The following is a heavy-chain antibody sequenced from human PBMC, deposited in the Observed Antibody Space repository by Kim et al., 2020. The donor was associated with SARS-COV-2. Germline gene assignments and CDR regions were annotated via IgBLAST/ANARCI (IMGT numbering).Heavy chain of an antibody. Sequence: GGSLRLSCAASGFTFSSYGMHWVRQAPGKGLEWVAVISYDGSNKYYADSVKGRFTISRDNSKNTLYLQMNSLRAEDTAVYYCAKEGVTYYDFWSGYPDP. CDR3: AKEGVTYYDFWSGYPDP. CDR2: ISYDGSNK. J-gene: IGHJ5*02. V-gene: IGHV3-30*18. D-gene: IGHD3-3*01. CDR1: GFTFSSYG.